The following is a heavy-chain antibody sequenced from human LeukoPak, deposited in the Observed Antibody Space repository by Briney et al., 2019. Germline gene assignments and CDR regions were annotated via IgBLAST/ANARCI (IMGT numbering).Heavy chain of an antibody. Sequence: GGSLRLSCAASGFTFGSYAMHWVRQAPGKGLEWVAVISYDGSNKYYADSVKGRFTISRDNSKNTLYLQMNSLRAEDTAVYYCARNQHVLLWFGELSYWGQGTLVTVSS. D-gene: IGHD3-10*01. CDR1: GFTFGSYA. V-gene: IGHV3-30*04. CDR2: ISYDGSNK. CDR3: ARNQHVLLWFGELSY. J-gene: IGHJ4*02.